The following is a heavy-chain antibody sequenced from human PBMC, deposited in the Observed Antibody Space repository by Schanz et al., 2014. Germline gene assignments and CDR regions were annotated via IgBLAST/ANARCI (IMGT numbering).Heavy chain of an antibody. Sequence: DVQLVESGGTLVRPGGSLRLSCAASGFTFSSHWMTCVRQAPGRGLEWVANIRQDVRAKYYVDSVKGRFTISRDNIASSLFLQMNSLRAEDSAVYYCARGLIVGDGQHFYFSYGLDVWGQGTTVTVSS. V-gene: IGHV3-7*01. CDR2: IRQDVRAK. J-gene: IGHJ6*02. CDR1: GFTFSSHW. CDR3: ARGLIVGDGQHFYFSYGLDV. D-gene: IGHD1-26*01.